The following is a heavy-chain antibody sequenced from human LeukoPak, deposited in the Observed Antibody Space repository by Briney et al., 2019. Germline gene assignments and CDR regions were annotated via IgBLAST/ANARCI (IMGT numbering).Heavy chain of an antibody. V-gene: IGHV1-18*01. CDR1: GYTFTSYG. D-gene: IGHD1-26*01. J-gene: IGHJ4*02. Sequence: ASVMVSCKASGYTFTSYGISWVRQAPGQGLEWMGWISAYNGNTNYAQKLQGRVTMTTDTSTSTAYMELRSLRSDDTAVYYCARAPPLCGGSYYLPFYWGQGTLVTVSS. CDR3: ARAPPLCGGSYYLPFY. CDR2: ISAYNGNT.